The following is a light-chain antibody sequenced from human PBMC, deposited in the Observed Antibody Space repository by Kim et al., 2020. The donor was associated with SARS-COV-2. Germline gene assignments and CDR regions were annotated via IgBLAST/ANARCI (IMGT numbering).Light chain of an antibody. CDR2: WAS. Sequence: DIVMTQSPDSLAVSLGERATINCKSGQSVLYSSNKKNYLAWYQQKLGQPPKLLIYWASTRESGVPDRFSGSGSGTDFTLTISSLQAEDVAVYYCQQYYSTPYTFGQGTKLEI. CDR1: QSVLYSSNKKNY. V-gene: IGKV4-1*01. CDR3: QQYYSTPYT. J-gene: IGKJ2*01.